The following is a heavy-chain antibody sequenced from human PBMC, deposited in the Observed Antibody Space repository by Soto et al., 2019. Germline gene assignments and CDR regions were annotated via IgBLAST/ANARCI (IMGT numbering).Heavy chain of an antibody. CDR2: IDGTSTFS. D-gene: IGHD6-19*01. Sequence: GGSLRLSCVASGFTFSNNDMTWVRQAPGKGLEWVSTIDGTSTFSNYADSVEGRFTISRDNSRNTVYLQMNSLRADDTAVYYCPKNSGWFTAGGQGALVPVYS. CDR3: PKNSGWFTA. CDR1: GFTFSNND. V-gene: IGHV3-23*05. J-gene: IGHJ4*02.